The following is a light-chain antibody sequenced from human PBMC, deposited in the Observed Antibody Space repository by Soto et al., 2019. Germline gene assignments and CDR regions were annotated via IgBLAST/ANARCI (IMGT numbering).Light chain of an antibody. Sequence: QSALTQPASVSGSPGQSITISCTGTSSDVGVYNFVSWYQQHPGKAPKLIIYEVSERPSGISNRFSGSKSGNTASLTISGLQDEDEADYYCCSYVGSSIWVFGGGTKLTVL. CDR3: CSYVGSSIWV. CDR2: EVS. J-gene: IGLJ3*02. CDR1: SSDVGVYNF. V-gene: IGLV2-23*02.